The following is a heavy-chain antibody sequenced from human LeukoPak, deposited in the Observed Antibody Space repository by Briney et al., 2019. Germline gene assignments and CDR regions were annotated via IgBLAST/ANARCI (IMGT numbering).Heavy chain of an antibody. V-gene: IGHV3-23*01. D-gene: IGHD6-6*01. J-gene: IGHJ3*02. CDR3: AKDMGYSSSSGDAFDI. CDR1: GFTFSSYA. CDR2: ISGSGGST. Sequence: GGSLRLSCAASGFTFSSYAMSWVRQAPGKGLEWVSAISGSGGSTYYADSVKGRFTISRDNSKNTLYLQMNSLRAEDTAVYYCAKDMGYSSSSGDAFDIWGRGTMVTVSS.